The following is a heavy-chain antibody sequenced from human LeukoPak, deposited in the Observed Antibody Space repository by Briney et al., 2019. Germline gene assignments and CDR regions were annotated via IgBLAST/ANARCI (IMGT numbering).Heavy chain of an antibody. CDR2: ISGSGDRT. D-gene: IGHD6-19*01. CDR1: GFTFGAYA. CDR3: AHNTSAWSFDS. J-gene: IGHJ4*02. V-gene: IGHV3-23*01. Sequence: QTGGSLRLSCAASGFTFGAYAFTWVRQAPGRGLEWVSSISGSGDRTYYADSAKGRFTISRDNSKNTLFLQMNSLRAEDTAVYYCAHNTSAWSFDSWGQGTLVTVSS.